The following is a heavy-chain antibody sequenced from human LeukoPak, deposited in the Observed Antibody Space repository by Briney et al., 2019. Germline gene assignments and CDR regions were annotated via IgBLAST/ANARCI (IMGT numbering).Heavy chain of an antibody. V-gene: IGHV4-38-2*01. D-gene: IGHD6-19*01. Sequence: SETLSLTCAVSGYSISSGYYWGWIRQPPGKGLEWIGSIYHSGSTYYNPSLKSRVTISVDTSKNQFSLKLSSVTAADTAVYYCARAGYSSGSYGLFDYWGQGTLVTVSS. CDR3: ARAGYSSGSYGLFDY. CDR2: IYHSGST. CDR1: GYSISSGYY. J-gene: IGHJ4*02.